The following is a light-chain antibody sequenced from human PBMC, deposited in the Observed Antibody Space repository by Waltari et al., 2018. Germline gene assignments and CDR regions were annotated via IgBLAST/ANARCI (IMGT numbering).Light chain of an antibody. Sequence: QSALTQPPSVSGSPGQSVTISCTGTNSDIGSYNTVSWYKQPPGTAPKLMVYEVSNRPSGVPDRFSGSKSGNTASLTISGLQAEDEADYYCSSYTSSITLLFGGGTKLTVL. CDR1: NSDIGSYNT. V-gene: IGLV2-18*02. CDR3: SSYTSSITLL. CDR2: EVS. J-gene: IGLJ2*01.